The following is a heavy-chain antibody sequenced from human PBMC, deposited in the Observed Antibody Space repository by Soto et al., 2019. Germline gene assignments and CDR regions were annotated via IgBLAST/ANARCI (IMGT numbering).Heavy chain of an antibody. V-gene: IGHV1-69*04. CDR2: IIPNIGNT. Sequence: ASVKVSCKASGYTFTSYGISWVRQAPGQGLEWMGRIIPNIGNTKYAQKFQGRVTITADKSTSTAYMELSSLRSEDTAVYYCARARFQLAAFDIWGQGTMVTVSS. J-gene: IGHJ3*02. CDR3: ARARFQLAAFDI. CDR1: GYTFTSYG. D-gene: IGHD6-6*01.